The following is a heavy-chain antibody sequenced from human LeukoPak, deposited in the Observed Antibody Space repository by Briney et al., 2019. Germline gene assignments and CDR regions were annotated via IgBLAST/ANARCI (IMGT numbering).Heavy chain of an antibody. V-gene: IGHV1-46*01. Sequence: ASVQVSCKASGYTFTSYYMHWLRQAPGEGLEWMGIINPTGGSTSDAQKFQGRATMTRDTSTSTVYMELSSLRSEDTAVYYCAIDHYHKLHSVMVTAPDYWGQGTLVIVSS. CDR2: INPTGGST. CDR3: AIDHYHKLHSVMVTAPDY. J-gene: IGHJ4*02. D-gene: IGHD2-21*02. CDR1: GYTFTSYY.